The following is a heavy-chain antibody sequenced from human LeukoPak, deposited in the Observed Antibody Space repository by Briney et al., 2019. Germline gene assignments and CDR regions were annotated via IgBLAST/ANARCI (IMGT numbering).Heavy chain of an antibody. CDR1: GFTFDDYT. V-gene: IGHV3-43*01. J-gene: IGHJ5*02. D-gene: IGHD3-3*01. Sequence: GGSLRLSCAASGFTFDDYTMHWVRQAPGKGLEWVSLINWDGGSTFCADSVKGRFTISRDNSKNSLYLQMNSLRTEDTAFYYCAKGDDLGWFDPWGQGTLVTVSS. CDR2: INWDGGST. CDR3: AKGDDLGWFDP.